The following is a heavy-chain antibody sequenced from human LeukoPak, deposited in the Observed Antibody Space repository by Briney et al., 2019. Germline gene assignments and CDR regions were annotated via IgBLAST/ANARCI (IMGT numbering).Heavy chain of an antibody. Sequence: GPSVKVSCKASGYTFTDYYMHWVRQAPGQGLEWMGWINPNSGGTNYAQKFQGRVTMTRDTSISTAYMELSRLKSDDTAVYYCARVHFYDSSGYSLINPWGQGTLVTVSS. CDR2: INPNSGGT. CDR1: GYTFTDYY. V-gene: IGHV1-2*02. CDR3: ARVHFYDSSGYSLINP. D-gene: IGHD3-22*01. J-gene: IGHJ4*02.